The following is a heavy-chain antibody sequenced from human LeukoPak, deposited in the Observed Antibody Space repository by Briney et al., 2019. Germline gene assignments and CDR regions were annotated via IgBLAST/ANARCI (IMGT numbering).Heavy chain of an antibody. J-gene: IGHJ4*02. V-gene: IGHV3-64*01. D-gene: IGHD6-13*01. CDR1: GFTFSSYA. Sequence: GGSLRLSCAASGFTFSSYAMHWVRQAPGKGLEYVSAISSNGGSTYYANSVKGRFTISRDNSKNTLYLQMGSLRAEDMAVYYCARSGGKAAAGMSFDYWGQGTLVTVAS. CDR3: ARSGGKAAAGMSFDY. CDR2: ISSNGGST.